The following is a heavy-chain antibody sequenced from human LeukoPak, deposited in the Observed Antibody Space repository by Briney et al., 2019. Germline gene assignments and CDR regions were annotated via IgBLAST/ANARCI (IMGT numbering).Heavy chain of an antibody. J-gene: IGHJ6*02. CDR1: GDSVSSNSAA. V-gene: IGHV6-1*01. Sequence: SQTLSLTCAISGDSVSSNSAAWNWIRQSPSRGLEWLGRTYFRSKWSNDYAVSMKSRITINPDTSKNQFSLQLNSVTPEDTAVYYCARDPDYGDLSYYGMDVWGQGTTVTVSS. CDR3: ARDPDYGDLSYYGMDV. CDR2: TYFRSKWSN. D-gene: IGHD4-17*01.